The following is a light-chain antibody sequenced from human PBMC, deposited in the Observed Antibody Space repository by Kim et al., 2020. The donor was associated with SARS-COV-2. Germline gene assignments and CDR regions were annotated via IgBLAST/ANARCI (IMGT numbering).Light chain of an antibody. CDR2: SSD. Sequence: QSVLTQPPSASGTPGQRVTISCSGSSFNIGRNAVNWYQQFPGRAPRVLMYSSDQRPSGVPDRFSGSKSGTSASLAIRGIQSEDEADYYCASWDDSLDNYVFGGGTKVTVL. J-gene: IGLJ1*01. V-gene: IGLV1-44*01. CDR3: ASWDDSLDNYV. CDR1: SFNIGRNA.